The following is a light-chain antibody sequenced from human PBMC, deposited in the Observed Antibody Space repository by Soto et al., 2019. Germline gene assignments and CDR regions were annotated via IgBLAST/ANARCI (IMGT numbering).Light chain of an antibody. CDR2: EVT. Sequence: QSVLTQPASVSGSPGQSITISCTGSISDVGGHNYVSWYQQHPGKAPKLMIYEVTKRPSGVSNRFSGSKSGNTASLTISGLQAEDEADYYCSSYTFTSTLYVYGTGTKVTVL. CDR3: SSYTFTSTLYV. CDR1: ISDVGGHNY. J-gene: IGLJ1*01. V-gene: IGLV2-14*01.